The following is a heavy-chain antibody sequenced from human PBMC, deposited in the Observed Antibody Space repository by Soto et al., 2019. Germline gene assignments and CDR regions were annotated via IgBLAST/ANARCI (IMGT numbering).Heavy chain of an antibody. D-gene: IGHD2-8*01. CDR3: RWLITGDSEVSEF. CDR1: GVTFSSYT. Sequence: QVQLVQSGAEVRKPGSSVKVSCKASGVTFSSYTISWVRQAPGQGLEGMGRIIPVLGVANYAPKFQGRLTIIADEPTSTVYMDLSSLRSEATAMYYARWLITGDSEVSEFWGQGTVITVSS. V-gene: IGHV1-69*02. J-gene: IGHJ3*01. CDR2: IIPVLGVA.